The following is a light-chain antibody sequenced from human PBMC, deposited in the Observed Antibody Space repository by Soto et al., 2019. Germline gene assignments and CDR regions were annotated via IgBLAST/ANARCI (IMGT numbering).Light chain of an antibody. Sequence: AIRMTQSPSSFSASTGDRVTITCRASQGISSYLAWYQQKPGKAPKLLIYAASTLQSGVPSRFSGSGSGTDFTLPISCLQSEDFSTYYCQQYYSDPWTFGQGTKVEIK. CDR3: QQYYSDPWT. CDR1: QGISSY. CDR2: AAS. V-gene: IGKV1-8*01. J-gene: IGKJ1*01.